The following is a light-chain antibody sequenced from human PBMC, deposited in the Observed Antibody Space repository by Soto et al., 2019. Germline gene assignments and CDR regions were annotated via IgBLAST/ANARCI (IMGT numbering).Light chain of an antibody. J-gene: IGLJ1*01. V-gene: IGLV1-40*01. CDR2: QYS. CDR3: QSYDNSLSGYV. CDR1: LSKLRARYG. Sequence: LPRAGCGAPGQRVTISCSGSLSKLRARYGVFWYPQLPRAARKFLMSQYSGPRSGVPGRFAASESATSAALTITALQAEDEAVYSCQSYDNSLSGYVFGGGTKVTV.